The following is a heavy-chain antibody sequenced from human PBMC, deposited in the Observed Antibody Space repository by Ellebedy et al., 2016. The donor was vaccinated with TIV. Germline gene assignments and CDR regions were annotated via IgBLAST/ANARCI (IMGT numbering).Heavy chain of an antibody. CDR2: MSYSGEA. CDR3: ARAAYSGGWPYGLDV. CDR1: GGSLSTFQ. D-gene: IGHD6-19*01. V-gene: IGHV4-59*12. J-gene: IGHJ6*02. Sequence: SETLSLTXSVSGGSLSTFQWNWIRQSPGGGLEWVGYMSYSGEATYNLSLESRLTISVDTSTNHLFLELRSVTAADTAIYYCARAAYSGGWPYGLDVWGPGTTVTVS.